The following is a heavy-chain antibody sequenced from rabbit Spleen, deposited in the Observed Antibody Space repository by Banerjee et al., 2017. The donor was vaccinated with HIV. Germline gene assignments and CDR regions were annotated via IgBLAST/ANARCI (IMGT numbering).Heavy chain of an antibody. CDR3: ARDLTGVIGWNFGW. Sequence: QSLEESGGDLVKPGASLTLTCIASGVSFSGSSYMCWVRQAPGKGLEWIACIDTGSSGFTYFASWAKGRFTISKTSSTTVTLQMTTLTAADTATYFCARDLTGVIGWNFGWWGPGTLVTVS. D-gene: IGHD1-1*01. V-gene: IGHV1S40*01. J-gene: IGHJ4*01. CDR2: IDTGSSGFT. CDR1: GVSFSGSSY.